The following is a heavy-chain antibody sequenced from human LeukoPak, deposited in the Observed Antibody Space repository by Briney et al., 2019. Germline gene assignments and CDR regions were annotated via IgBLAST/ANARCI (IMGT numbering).Heavy chain of an antibody. D-gene: IGHD2-21*02. CDR2: INPNSGGT. J-gene: IGHJ6*02. V-gene: IGHV1-2*04. CDR1: GYTFTGYY. Sequence: ASVNVSCKASGYTFTGYYMHWVRQAPGQGLEWMGWINPNSGGTNYAQKFQGWVTMTRDTSISTAYMELIRLRSDDTAVYYCARAHRSSRDYYYYYYGMDVWGQGTTVTVSS. CDR3: ARAHRSSRDYYYYYYGMDV.